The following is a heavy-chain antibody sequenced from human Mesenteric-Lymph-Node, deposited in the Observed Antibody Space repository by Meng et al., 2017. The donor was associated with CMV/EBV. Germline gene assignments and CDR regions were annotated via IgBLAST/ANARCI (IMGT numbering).Heavy chain of an antibody. CDR1: GYTFTSYA. Sequence: SCKASGYTFTSYAMHWVRQAPGQRLEWMGWISAGNGNTKYSQKFQGRVTITRDTSASTAYMELSSLRSEDTAVYYCAIEGGTSSGLDYWGQGTLVTVSS. CDR2: ISAGNGNT. V-gene: IGHV1-3*01. CDR3: AIEGGTSSGLDY. D-gene: IGHD2-15*01. J-gene: IGHJ4*02.